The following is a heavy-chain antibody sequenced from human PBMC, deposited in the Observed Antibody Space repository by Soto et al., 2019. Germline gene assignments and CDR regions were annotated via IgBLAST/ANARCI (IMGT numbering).Heavy chain of an antibody. CDR1: GGTFSSYA. CDR3: ARGIGYSYAASYHYCGMDV. Sequence: ASVKVSCKASGGTFSSYAISWVRQAPGQGLEWMGGIIPIFGTANYAQKFQGRVTITADESTSTAYMELSSLRSEDTAVYYCARGIGYSYAASYHYCGMDVWGQGTTVTVSS. J-gene: IGHJ6*02. V-gene: IGHV1-69*13. CDR2: IIPIFGTA. D-gene: IGHD5-18*01.